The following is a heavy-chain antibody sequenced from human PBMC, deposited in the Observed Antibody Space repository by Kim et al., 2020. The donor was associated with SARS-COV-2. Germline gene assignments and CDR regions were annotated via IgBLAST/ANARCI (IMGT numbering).Heavy chain of an antibody. J-gene: IGHJ4*02. Sequence: GGSLRLSCAASGFTFSTYEMDWVRQTPGKGLEWVSYISGSSSSIYYVDSVKGRFTISRDNAKNSVYLQMNSLRVEDTAVYYCVSRVQTRGDHWGQGTLVTVSS. CDR3: VSRVQTRGDH. CDR1: GFTFSTYE. CDR2: ISGSSSSI. V-gene: IGHV3-48*03. D-gene: IGHD3-3*01.